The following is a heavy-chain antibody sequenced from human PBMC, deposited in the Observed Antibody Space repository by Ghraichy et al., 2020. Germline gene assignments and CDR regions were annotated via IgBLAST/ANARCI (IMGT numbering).Heavy chain of an antibody. CDR3: ARERGVHYVDY. D-gene: IGHD2-8*01. V-gene: IGHV4-61*01. CDR2: IPYTGST. J-gene: IGHJ4*02. Sequence: SQTLSLTCTVSGGSVSSGFYYWSWIRQPPGKGLEWIGYIPYTGSTNYNPSLKSRVTISVDTSQNQFSLKLSSVTAADTAVYYCARERGVHYVDYWGQGTLVTVSS. CDR1: GGSVSSGFYY.